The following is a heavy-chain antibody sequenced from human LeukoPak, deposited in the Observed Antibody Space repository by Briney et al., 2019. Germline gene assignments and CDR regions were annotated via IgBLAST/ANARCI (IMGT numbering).Heavy chain of an antibody. Sequence: GGSLRLSCAASGFTFSSYGMHWVRQAPGKGLEWVAVISNDGSNKYYADSVKGRFTISRDNSKNTLYLQMNSLRAEDTAVYYCAKDPVSWAAAGTFDNWGQGTLVTVSS. D-gene: IGHD6-13*01. J-gene: IGHJ4*02. CDR1: GFTFSSYG. CDR2: ISNDGSNK. V-gene: IGHV3-30*18. CDR3: AKDPVSWAAAGTFDN.